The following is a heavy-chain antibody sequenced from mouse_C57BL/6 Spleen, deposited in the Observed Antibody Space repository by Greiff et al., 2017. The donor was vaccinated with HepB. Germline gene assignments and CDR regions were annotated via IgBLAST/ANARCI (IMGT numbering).Heavy chain of an antibody. Sequence: EVKLQQSGPELVKPGASVKISCKASGYTFTDYYMNWVKQSHGKSLEWIGDINPNNGGTSYNQKFKGKATLTVDKSSSTAYMELRSLTSEDSAVYYCARSRDYAPDYWGQGTTLTVSS. CDR3: ARSRDYAPDY. CDR2: INPNNGGT. V-gene: IGHV1-26*01. CDR1: GYTFTDYY. D-gene: IGHD2-4*01. J-gene: IGHJ2*01.